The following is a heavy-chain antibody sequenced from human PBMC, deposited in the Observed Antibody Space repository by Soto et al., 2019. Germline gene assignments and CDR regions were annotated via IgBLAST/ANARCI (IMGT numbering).Heavy chain of an antibody. CDR3: ARSLHVDTHIDY. D-gene: IGHD5-18*01. CDR1: GFTFSSYW. J-gene: IGHJ4*02. Sequence: PGGSLRLSCAASGFTFSSYWMHWVRQAPGKGLVWVSLINSDGSSKSYADSVKGRFTISRDNSKNTLYLQMNSLRAEDTAVYYCARSLHVDTHIDYWGQGPLVTVSS. CDR2: INSDGSSK. V-gene: IGHV3-74*01.